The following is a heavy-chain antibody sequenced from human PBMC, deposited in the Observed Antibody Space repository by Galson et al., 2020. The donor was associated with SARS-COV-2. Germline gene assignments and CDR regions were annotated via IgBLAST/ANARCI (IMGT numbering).Heavy chain of an antibody. D-gene: IGHD3-22*01. V-gene: IGHV3-23*01. Sequence: QHGESLKISCAASGFTFSSYAMSWVRQAPGKGLEWVSAISGSGGSTYYADSVKGRFTISRDNSKNTLYLQMNSLRAEDTAVYYCAKDRWLTMIVVVVSAFDIWGQETIVTVSS. J-gene: IGHJ3*02. CDR2: ISGSGGST. CDR3: AKDRWLTMIVVVVSAFDI. CDR1: GFTFSSYA.